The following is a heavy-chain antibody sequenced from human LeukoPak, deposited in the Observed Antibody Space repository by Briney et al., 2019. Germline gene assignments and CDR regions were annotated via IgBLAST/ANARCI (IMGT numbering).Heavy chain of an antibody. Sequence: SVKVSCKASGGTFSSYAISWVRQAPGQGLEWMGGIIPIFGTANYAQKFRGRVTITADESTSTAYMELSSLRSEDTAVYYCARGRRGYGVTYYFDYWGQGTLVTVSS. CDR2: IIPIFGTA. D-gene: IGHD2-15*01. V-gene: IGHV1-69*13. CDR1: GGTFSSYA. J-gene: IGHJ4*02. CDR3: ARGRRGYGVTYYFDY.